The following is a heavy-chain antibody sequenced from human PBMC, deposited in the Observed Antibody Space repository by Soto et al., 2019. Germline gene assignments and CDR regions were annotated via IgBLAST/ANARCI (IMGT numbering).Heavy chain of an antibody. D-gene: IGHD6-13*01. CDR1: GGSFSGYY. CDR3: AREYSSSWYRPYYYYYMDV. J-gene: IGHJ6*03. CDR2: INHSGST. Sequence: SETLSLTCAVYGGSFSGYYWSWIRQPPGKGLEWIGEINHSGSTNYNQSLKSRVTISVDTSKNQFSLKLSSVTAADTAVYYCAREYSSSWYRPYYYYYMDVWGKGTTVTVSS. V-gene: IGHV4-34*01.